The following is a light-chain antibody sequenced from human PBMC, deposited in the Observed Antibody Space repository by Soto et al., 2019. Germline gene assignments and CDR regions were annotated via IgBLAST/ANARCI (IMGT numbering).Light chain of an antibody. CDR1: SSDVGGYNY. V-gene: IGLV2-14*01. CDR3: SSYTSSSTYV. CDR2: DVS. Sequence: QSALTQPASVSGSPGQSITISCTGTSSDVGGYNYVSWYQQHPGKAPKLMIYDVSNRPSGVSNRFSGSKSGNTAFLNISGLQAEDEADYYCSSYTSSSTYVFGTGTKVTVL. J-gene: IGLJ1*01.